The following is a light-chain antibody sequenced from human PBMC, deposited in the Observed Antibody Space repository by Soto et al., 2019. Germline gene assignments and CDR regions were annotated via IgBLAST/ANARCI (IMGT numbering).Light chain of an antibody. CDR2: YEI. CDR3: HVWDSDRDHPV. J-gene: IGLJ2*01. V-gene: IGLV3-21*04. CDR1: NIGSKS. Sequence: SYELTQPPSVSVAPGKTASITCGGNNIGSKSVHWYQQKSGQAPVLVIHYEIDRPSGIPERFSGSNSGNTATLTISRVEAGDEADYDCHVWDSDRDHPVFGGGTKVTVL.